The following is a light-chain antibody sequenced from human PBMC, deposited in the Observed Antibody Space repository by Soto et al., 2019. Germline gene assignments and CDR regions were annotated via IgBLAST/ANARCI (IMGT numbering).Light chain of an antibody. Sequence: ERVMTQSPATLSVSPGERATLSCRASQSVSSNLAWYQQKPGQAPRLLIYGASTRAAGIPARFSGSGSGTDFTLTISSLQSEDFAVYYCQQYNTWPRTFGQGTKVEIK. CDR1: QSVSSN. CDR2: GAS. J-gene: IGKJ1*01. CDR3: QQYNTWPRT. V-gene: IGKV3-15*01.